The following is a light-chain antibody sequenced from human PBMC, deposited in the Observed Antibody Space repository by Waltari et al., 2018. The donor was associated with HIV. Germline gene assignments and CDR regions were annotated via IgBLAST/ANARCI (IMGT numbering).Light chain of an antibody. CDR1: GSHIGSGYD. V-gene: IGLV1-40*01. Sequence: QSVLTQPPSVSGAPGQRVTISCTGGGSHIGSGYDVHLYQHLPASAPKLLIFGSTNRPFGVPDRFSGSKSDTSASLAITALQAEDEADYYCQSYDSSLSSVLFGGGTKLTVL. J-gene: IGLJ3*02. CDR2: GST. CDR3: QSYDSSLSSVL.